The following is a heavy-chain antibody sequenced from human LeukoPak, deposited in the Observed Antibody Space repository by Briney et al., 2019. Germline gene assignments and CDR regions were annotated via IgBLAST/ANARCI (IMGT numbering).Heavy chain of an antibody. Sequence: GQSLRLSCTASGFTFSSYSMNWVRQAPGKGLEWVSTLSGSAGSTYYADSVKGRFTISRDNSKNTLYLLMNSLRAEDTAIYYCAKEAGYSSGWPTFDYWGQGTLVTVSS. D-gene: IGHD6-19*01. CDR1: GFTFSSYS. J-gene: IGHJ4*02. V-gene: IGHV3-23*01. CDR3: AKEAGYSSGWPTFDY. CDR2: LSGSAGST.